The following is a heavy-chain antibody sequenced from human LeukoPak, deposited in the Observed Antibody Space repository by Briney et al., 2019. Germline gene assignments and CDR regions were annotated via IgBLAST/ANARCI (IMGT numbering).Heavy chain of an antibody. CDR3: AKDRGY. Sequence: GGSLRLSCAASGFTFSSFPMSWVAQAPGKGLEWVSAISAGAGTTYYADSVKGRFTISRDNSKNTLYLQMNSLRAEDTAVYYCAKDRGYWGQGTLVTVSS. CDR2: ISAGAGTT. CDR1: GFTFSSFP. V-gene: IGHV3-23*01. J-gene: IGHJ4*02.